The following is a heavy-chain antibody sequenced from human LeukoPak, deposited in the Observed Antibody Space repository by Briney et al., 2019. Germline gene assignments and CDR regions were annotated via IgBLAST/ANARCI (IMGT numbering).Heavy chain of an antibody. CDR3: AKDITTVVTVFDY. Sequence: GGSLRLSCAASGFTFSSYAMHWVRQAPGKGLEWVAVISYDGSNKYYADSVKGRFTISRDNSKNTLYLQMNSLRAEDTAVYYCAKDITTVVTVFDYWGQGTLVTVSS. J-gene: IGHJ4*02. D-gene: IGHD4-23*01. V-gene: IGHV3-30-3*01. CDR1: GFTFSSYA. CDR2: ISYDGSNK.